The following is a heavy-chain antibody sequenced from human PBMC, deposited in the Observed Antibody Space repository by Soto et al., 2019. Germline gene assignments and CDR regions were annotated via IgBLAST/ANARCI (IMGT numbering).Heavy chain of an antibody. CDR3: ARDRPPPYYDFWSGYLYYYYYGMDV. Sequence: PSQTLSLPCAISGDSVSSNSAAWNWIRQSPSRGLEWLGRTYYRSKWYNDYAVSVKSRITINPDTSKNQFSLQLNSVTPEDTAVYYCARDRPPPYYDFWSGYLYYYYYGMDVWGQGTTVTVSS. CDR1: GDSVSSNSAA. J-gene: IGHJ6*02. CDR2: TYYRSKWYN. V-gene: IGHV6-1*01. D-gene: IGHD3-3*01.